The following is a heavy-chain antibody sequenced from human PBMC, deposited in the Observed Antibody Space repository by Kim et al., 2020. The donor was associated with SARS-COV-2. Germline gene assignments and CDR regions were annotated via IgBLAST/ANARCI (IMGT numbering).Heavy chain of an antibody. J-gene: IGHJ4*02. D-gene: IGHD5-18*01. Sequence: SETLSLTCAVYGGSFSGYYWSWIRQPPGKGLEWIGEINHSGSTNYNPSLKSRVTISVDTSKNQFSLKLSSVTAADTAVYYCARARGYSYGYGAGIDYWGQGTLVTVSS. CDR3: ARARGYSYGYGAGIDY. V-gene: IGHV4-34*01. CDR2: INHSGST. CDR1: GGSFSGYY.